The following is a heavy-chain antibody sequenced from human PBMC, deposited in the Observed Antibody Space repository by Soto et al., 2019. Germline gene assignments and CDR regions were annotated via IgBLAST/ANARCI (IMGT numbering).Heavy chain of an antibody. CDR3: ITDVTSVIDV. V-gene: IGHV3-15*01. Sequence: EVQVVESGGGLVKPGGPLRLSCSVSGFTFRNAWMSWVRQAPGKGLEWVGRIKSKSDGGTTDYAAPVKGRFTISRDDLQNSVFLQMKSLKTEDTAMYYCITDVTSVIDVWGQGTTVTVSS. D-gene: IGHD5-18*01. CDR2: IKSKSDGGTT. J-gene: IGHJ6*02. CDR1: GFTFRNAW.